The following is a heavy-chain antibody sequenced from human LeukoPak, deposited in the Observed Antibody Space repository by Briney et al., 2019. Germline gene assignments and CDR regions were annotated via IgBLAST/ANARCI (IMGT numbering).Heavy chain of an antibody. Sequence: SVKVSCKASGGTFSSYAISWVRQAPGQGLEWMGGIMPIFGTANYAQKFQGRVTITTDESTSTAYMELSSLRSEDTAVYYCARVPGATTVTTDNWFDPWGQGTLVTVSS. CDR3: ARVPGATTVTTDNWFDP. CDR2: IMPIFGTA. V-gene: IGHV1-69*05. J-gene: IGHJ5*02. D-gene: IGHD4-11*01. CDR1: GGTFSSYA.